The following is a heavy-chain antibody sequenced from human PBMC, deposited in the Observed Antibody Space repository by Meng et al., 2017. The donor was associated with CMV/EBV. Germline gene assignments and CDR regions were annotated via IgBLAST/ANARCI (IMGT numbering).Heavy chain of an antibody. D-gene: IGHD2-21*01. J-gene: IGHJ5*02. V-gene: IGHV3-72*01. Sequence: AYGFPFTDHSLGWGRLAPGKGLEWVGRIRNKANSYAKEYAASGKGRFTISRDDSKNSVYLQMNSLKTEDTAVYCCARVWRGRWFAPWGQGTLVTVSS. CDR2: IRNKANSYAK. CDR1: GFPFTDHS. CDR3: ARVWRGRWFAP.